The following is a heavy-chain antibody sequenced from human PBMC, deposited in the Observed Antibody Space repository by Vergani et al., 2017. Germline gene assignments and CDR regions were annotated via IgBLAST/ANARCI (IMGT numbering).Heavy chain of an antibody. V-gene: IGHV3-30*18. CDR2: ISYDGSNK. J-gene: IGHJ4*02. Sequence: QVQLVESGGGVVQPGRSLRLYCAASGFTFSSYGMHWVRQAPGKGLEWVAVISYDGSNKYYADSVKGRFTISRDNSKNTLYLQMNSLRADDTAVYYCAKGAAGTVDYWGQGTLVTVSS. D-gene: IGHD6-13*01. CDR3: AKGAAGTVDY. CDR1: GFTFSSYG.